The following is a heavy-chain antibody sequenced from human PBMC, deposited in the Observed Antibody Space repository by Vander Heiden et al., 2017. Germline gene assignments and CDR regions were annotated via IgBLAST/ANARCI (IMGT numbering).Heavy chain of an antibody. D-gene: IGHD6-6*01. V-gene: IGHV1-69*01. Sequence: QVQLVQSGAEVKKPGSSVKVSCKASGGTFNSYAITWVRQAPGQGLEWMGGIVPMFNTSNEAQKFQGRFSISADESLTTAKMELRGLGYEDTAVYYWVAAPMSPGEFWGQGTLVTVSS. CDR2: IVPMFNTS. J-gene: IGHJ4*02. CDR1: GGTFNSYA. CDR3: VAAPMSPGEF.